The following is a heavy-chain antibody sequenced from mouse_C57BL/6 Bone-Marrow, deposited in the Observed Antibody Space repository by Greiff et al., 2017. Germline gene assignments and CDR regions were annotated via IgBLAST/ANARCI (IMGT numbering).Heavy chain of an antibody. Sequence: QVQLQQPGAELVKPGASVKLSCKASGYTFTSYWMHWVKQRPGRGLEWIGRLDPNSGGTKDNEKFKSKATLTVDKPSSTAYMHLSSLTSEDSAIYYCAGSSQRYFDYWGQGTTLTVSS. CDR1: GYTFTSYW. J-gene: IGHJ2*01. CDR2: LDPNSGGT. V-gene: IGHV1-72*01. D-gene: IGHD1-1*01. CDR3: AGSSQRYFDY.